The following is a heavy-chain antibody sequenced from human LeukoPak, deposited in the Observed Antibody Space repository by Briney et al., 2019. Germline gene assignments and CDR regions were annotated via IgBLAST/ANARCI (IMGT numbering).Heavy chain of an antibody. CDR3: ARFRRQWAGYFMETFDY. CDR2: ISAYNGNT. CDR1: GYTFTSYG. J-gene: IGHJ4*02. D-gene: IGHD3/OR15-3a*01. V-gene: IGHV1-18*01. Sequence: ASVKVSCKASGYTFTSYGISWVRQAPGQGLEWMGWISAYNGNTNYAQKLQDRVTMTTDTSTSTAYMELRSLRSDDTAVYYCARFRRQWAGYFMETFDYWGQGTLVTVSS.